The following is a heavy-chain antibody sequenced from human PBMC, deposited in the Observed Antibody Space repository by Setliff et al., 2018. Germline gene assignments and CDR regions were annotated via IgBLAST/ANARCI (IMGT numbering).Heavy chain of an antibody. CDR1: GDSISSGSYH. CDR3: ASGGFGVYYFDY. D-gene: IGHD2-8*01. J-gene: IGHJ4*02. V-gene: IGHV4-61*09. Sequence: SETLSLTCTVSGDSISSGSYHWSWIRQPAGKGLEWIGHIHTSGSTNYNPSLKSRVTISLDTSKNQFSLKLTSVTAADTAVYYCASGGFGVYYFDYWGQGTLVTVSS. CDR2: IHTSGST.